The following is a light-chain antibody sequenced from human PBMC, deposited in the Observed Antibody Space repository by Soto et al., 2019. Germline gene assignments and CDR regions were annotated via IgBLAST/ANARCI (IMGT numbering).Light chain of an antibody. CDR3: QQYGSTPLT. CDR2: VTS. J-gene: IGKJ4*01. V-gene: IGKV3-20*01. Sequence: EIVLTQSPGTLSLSLGERATLSCRASQSVSNSNLAWYQQKPGQAPRLLICVTSSRATGIPDRFSGSGSGTDFTITIIRLQPEDFAVYYCQQYGSTPLTFGGGTRVEIK. CDR1: QSVSNSN.